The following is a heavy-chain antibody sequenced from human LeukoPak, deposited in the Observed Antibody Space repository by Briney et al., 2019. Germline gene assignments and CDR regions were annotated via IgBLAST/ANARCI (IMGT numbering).Heavy chain of an antibody. CDR2: IYDSGST. Sequence: PSETLSLTCTVSGGSISSGDYYWSWIRQPPGKGLEWIGYIYDSGSTYDNPSLKSRVTISVDTSKNQFSLKLSSVTAADTAVYYCARIDIVVVPAQIGGWFDPWGRGTLVTVSS. J-gene: IGHJ5*02. V-gene: IGHV4-30-4*01. CDR3: ARIDIVVVPAQIGGWFDP. D-gene: IGHD2-2*01. CDR1: GGSISSGDYY.